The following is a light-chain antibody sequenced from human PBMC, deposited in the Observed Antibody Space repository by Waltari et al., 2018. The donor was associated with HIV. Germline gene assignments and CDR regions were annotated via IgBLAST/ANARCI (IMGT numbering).Light chain of an antibody. Sequence: QSALTQPASVSGSPGQSITISCTGTSSDVGVYNYVSWYQPHPGKAPKLIIYDVSNRPSGVSNRFSGSKSGNTASLTISGLQTEDEADYYCSSYTSSSTRVFGTGTKVTVL. CDR3: SSYTSSSTRV. CDR1: SSDVGVYNY. V-gene: IGLV2-14*01. CDR2: DVS. J-gene: IGLJ1*01.